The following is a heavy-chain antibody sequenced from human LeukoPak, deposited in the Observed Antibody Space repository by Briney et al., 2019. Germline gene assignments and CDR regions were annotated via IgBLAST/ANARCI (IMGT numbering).Heavy chain of an antibody. CDR2: ITGSVVST. V-gene: IGHV3-23*01. J-gene: IGHJ4*02. CDR1: GFTFSSCA. D-gene: IGHD4-17*01. CDR3: AKHDYGDFLDY. Sequence: GGSLRLSCAASGFTFSSCAMSWVRQAPGKGLEWVSAITGSVVSTYYADSVKGRFTISRDNSKNTLYLQLNSLRAEDTAVYYCAKHDYGDFLDYWGQGTLVTVSS.